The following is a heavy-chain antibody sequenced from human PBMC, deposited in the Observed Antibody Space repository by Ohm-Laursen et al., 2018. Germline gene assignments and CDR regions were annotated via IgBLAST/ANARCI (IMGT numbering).Heavy chain of an antibody. CDR2: ISYSGTSI. J-gene: IGHJ5*02. V-gene: IGHV3-11*01. Sequence: GSLRLSCSASGFIFTDYYMSWIRQAPGRGLEWVSHISYSGTSIYYADSVKGQFTISRDNAKNSLYLQMNSLRAEDTAVYYCARGIPRATLDPWGQGTLVTVSS. D-gene: IGHD5-12*01. CDR3: ARGIPRATLDP. CDR1: GFIFTDYY.